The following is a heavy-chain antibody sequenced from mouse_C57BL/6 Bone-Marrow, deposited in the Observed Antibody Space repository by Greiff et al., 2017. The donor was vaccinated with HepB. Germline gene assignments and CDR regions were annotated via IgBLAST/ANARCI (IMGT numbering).Heavy chain of an antibody. V-gene: IGHV1-55*01. CDR3: VRELWFIATVVATPMDY. CDR1: GYTFTSYW. D-gene: IGHD1-1*01. CDR2: IYPGSGST. J-gene: IGHJ4*01. Sequence: QVQLQQPGAELVKPGASVKMSCKASGYTFTSYWITWVKQRPGQGLEWIGDIYPGSGSTNYNEKFKSKATLTVDTSSSTAYMQLSSLTSEDSAVYYCVRELWFIATVVATPMDYWGQGTSVTVSS.